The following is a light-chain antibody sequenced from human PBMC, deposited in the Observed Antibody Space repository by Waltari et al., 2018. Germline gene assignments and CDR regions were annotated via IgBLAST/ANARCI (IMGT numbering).Light chain of an antibody. Sequence: QLVLTQSPPASASLGASVKLTRTLSIGHSTNLIAWLQQQPEKAPRYLINVNSDGSHNKGVGIPDRFSGSSSGAERYLTISSLQSEDEADYYCQTGGHGTWVFGGGTRLTVL. J-gene: IGLJ3*02. CDR3: QTGGHGTWV. V-gene: IGLV4-69*01. CDR2: VNSDGSH. CDR1: IGHSTNL.